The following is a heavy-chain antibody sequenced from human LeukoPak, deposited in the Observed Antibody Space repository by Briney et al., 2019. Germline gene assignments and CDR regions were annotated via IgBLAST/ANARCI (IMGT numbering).Heavy chain of an antibody. V-gene: IGHV3-21*01. D-gene: IGHD5/OR15-5a*01. CDR3: ARDPTQYLRYGHFDY. CDR2: INNVASHI. J-gene: IGHJ4*02. CDR1: GFTVSGDY. Sequence: PGGSLRLSCAVSGFTVSGDYMSWVRQAPGKGLEWVSSINNVASHIYYAHSVKGRFTISRDNAKNSLYLQMNSLSDEDTAVYYCARDPTQYLRYGHFDYWGQGTLVTVSS.